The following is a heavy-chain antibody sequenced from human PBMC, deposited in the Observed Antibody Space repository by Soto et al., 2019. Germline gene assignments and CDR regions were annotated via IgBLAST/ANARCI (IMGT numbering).Heavy chain of an antibody. CDR3: ARHGSGHLGPQAYFDY. V-gene: IGHV4-39*01. CDR2: IYYSGST. J-gene: IGHJ4*02. D-gene: IGHD2-15*01. CDR1: GGSISSSSYY. Sequence: SEILSLTCTVSGGSISSSSYYWGWIRQPPGKGLEWIGSIYYSGSTYYNPSLKSRVTISVDTSKNQFSLKLSSVTAADTAVYYCARHGSGHLGPQAYFDYWGQGTLVT.